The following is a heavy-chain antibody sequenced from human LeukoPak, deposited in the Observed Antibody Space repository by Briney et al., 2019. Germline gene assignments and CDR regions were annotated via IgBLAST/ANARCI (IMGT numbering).Heavy chain of an antibody. CDR1: GFTFSSYS. Sequence: KPGGSLRLSCAASGFTFSSYSMNRVRQAPGKGLEWVSSISSSSSYIYYADSVKGRFTISRDNAKNSLYLQMNSLRAEDTAVYYCARDAGDFWSGYYPYYYYYYMDVWGKGTTVTVSS. CDR2: ISSSSSYI. V-gene: IGHV3-21*01. D-gene: IGHD3-3*01. J-gene: IGHJ6*03. CDR3: ARDAGDFWSGYYPYYYYYYMDV.